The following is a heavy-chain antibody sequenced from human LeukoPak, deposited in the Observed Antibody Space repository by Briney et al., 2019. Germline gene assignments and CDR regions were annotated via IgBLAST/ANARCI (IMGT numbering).Heavy chain of an antibody. CDR2: INPNSCGT. J-gene: IGHJ6*04. CDR3: ARGGGKLWFGEFSYGMHV. CDR1: GYTFTCYY. D-gene: IGHD3-10*01. Sequence: ASVKVSCKASGYTFTCYYMHWVRQAPGQGLEWMGLINPNSCGTNYAQKFQGWVTMTRDTSISTAYMELSRLRSDDTGVYYCARGGGKLWFGEFSYGMHVWEKGTTVSVSS. V-gene: IGHV1-2*04.